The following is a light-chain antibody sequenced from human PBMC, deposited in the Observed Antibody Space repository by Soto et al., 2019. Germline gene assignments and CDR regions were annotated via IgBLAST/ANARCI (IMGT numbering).Light chain of an antibody. CDR3: QKYNSAPHT. CDR2: AAS. CDR1: QGISNY. V-gene: IGKV1-27*01. J-gene: IGKJ2*01. Sequence: DIQMTHSPSSLSASVGDRVTITCRARQGISNYLAWYQQKPGKVPKLLIYAASTLQSGVPSRFSGSGSGTDFTLTISSLQPEDVATYYCQKYNSAPHTFGQGTKLEIK.